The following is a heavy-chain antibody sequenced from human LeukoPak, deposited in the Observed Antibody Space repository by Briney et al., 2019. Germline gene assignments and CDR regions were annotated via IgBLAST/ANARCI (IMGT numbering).Heavy chain of an antibody. CDR2: IWYDGSNK. CDR1: GFTFSSYG. Sequence: GGSLRLSCVASGFTFSSYGMHWVRQAPGKGLEWVAVIWYDGSNKYYADSVKGRFTISRDNAKNSLYLQMNSLRAEDTAVYYCARDSPPFGKRSEYFQHWGQGTLVTVSS. CDR3: ARDSPPFGKRSEYFQH. V-gene: IGHV3-33*01. D-gene: IGHD3-3*01. J-gene: IGHJ1*01.